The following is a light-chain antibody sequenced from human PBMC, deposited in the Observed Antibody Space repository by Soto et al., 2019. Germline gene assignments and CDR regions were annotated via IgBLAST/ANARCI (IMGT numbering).Light chain of an antibody. CDR1: QSVSSSY. CDR2: GAS. CDR3: QHYGSSWT. J-gene: IGKJ1*01. Sequence: EIVLTQSPGTLSLSPGERATLSCRASQSVSSSYLAWYRQKPGQAPRLLIYGASSRATGIPDRFSGSGSGTDFTLTTSRLEPEDFAVYYCQHYGSSWTFGQGTKVDI. V-gene: IGKV3-20*01.